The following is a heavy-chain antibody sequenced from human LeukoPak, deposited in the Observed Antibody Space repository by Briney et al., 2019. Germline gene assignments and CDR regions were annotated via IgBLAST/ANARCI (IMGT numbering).Heavy chain of an antibody. CDR1: GFTFSSYA. D-gene: IGHD6-19*01. CDR2: ISGSGDRT. Sequence: QAGGSLRLSCAASGFTFSSYAINWVRQAPGKGLEWVSVISGSGDRTYYADSVKGRFTISRDNSKNTLDLQMNSLRAEDTAVYYCAKASGWYVGDAFDFWGQGTMVTVSS. CDR3: AKASGWYVGDAFDF. V-gene: IGHV3-23*01. J-gene: IGHJ3*01.